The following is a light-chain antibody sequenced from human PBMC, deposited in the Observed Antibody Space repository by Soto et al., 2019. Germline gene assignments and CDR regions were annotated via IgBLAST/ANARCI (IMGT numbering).Light chain of an antibody. Sequence: EIVLTQSPATLSLSPGDRATLSCRASQSVSSYLAWYQQKPGQAPRLLIYDAANRATCIPARFSGSGSGTDFTLTITSLEPEDFAFYYCQQRRNWPSTFGGGTKVEIK. CDR1: QSVSSY. J-gene: IGKJ4*01. V-gene: IGKV3-11*01. CDR3: QQRRNWPST. CDR2: DAA.